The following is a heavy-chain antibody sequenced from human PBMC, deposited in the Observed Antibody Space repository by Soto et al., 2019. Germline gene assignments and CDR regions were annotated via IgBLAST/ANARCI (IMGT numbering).Heavy chain of an antibody. CDR3: ARRKGYSYAD. Sequence: ASVKVSCKASGYTFSHYGIGWVRQAPGQGLEWMGWISAYNGITHYAEKLQGRVTMTTDTSTRTADMELRSLRFDDTAVYYCARRKGYSYADWGQGTLVTVSS. V-gene: IGHV1-18*01. CDR2: ISAYNGIT. CDR1: GYTFSHYG. D-gene: IGHD5-18*01. J-gene: IGHJ4*02.